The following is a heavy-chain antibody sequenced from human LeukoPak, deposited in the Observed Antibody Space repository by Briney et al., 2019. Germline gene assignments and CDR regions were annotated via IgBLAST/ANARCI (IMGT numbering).Heavy chain of an antibody. V-gene: IGHV3-73*01. D-gene: IGHD3-3*01. CDR3: TRPGLYDFWSGYGDCYYYYYMDV. J-gene: IGHJ6*03. Sequence: PGGSLKLSCAASGFTFSGSAMHWVRQASGKGLDWVGRIRSKANSYATAYAASVKGRFTISRDDSKNTAYLQMNSLKTEDTAVYYCTRPGLYDFWSGYGDCYYYYYMDVWGKGTTVTVSS. CDR2: IRSKANSYAT. CDR1: GFTFSGSA.